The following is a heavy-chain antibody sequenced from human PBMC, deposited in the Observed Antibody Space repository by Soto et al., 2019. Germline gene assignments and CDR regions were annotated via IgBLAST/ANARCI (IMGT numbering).Heavy chain of an antibody. J-gene: IGHJ5*02. Sequence: SETLSLTCTVSGGSISSGGYYWSWIRQHPGKGLEWIGYIYYSGSTYYNPSLKSRVTISVDTSKNQFSLKLSSVTAADTAVYYCARVEVVDTNWFDPWGQGTLVTVSS. CDR3: ARVEVVDTNWFDP. CDR1: GGSISSGGYY. D-gene: IGHD3-22*01. CDR2: IYYSGST. V-gene: IGHV4-31*03.